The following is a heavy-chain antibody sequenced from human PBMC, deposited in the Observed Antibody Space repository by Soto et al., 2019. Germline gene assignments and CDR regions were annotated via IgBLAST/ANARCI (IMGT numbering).Heavy chain of an antibody. D-gene: IGHD2-8*02. Sequence: QVQLVESGGGVVQPGRSLRLSCAASGFTFSSYAMHWVRQAPGKGLEWVAVISYDGSNKYYADSVKGRFTISRDYSKYSLYLQMNCVRAEDTAGYYCCICRCYCCCWCRYW. CDR2: ISYDGSNK. V-gene: IGHV3-30-3*01. CDR3: CICRCYCCCWCRYW. CDR1: GFTFSSYA. J-gene: IGHJ2*01.